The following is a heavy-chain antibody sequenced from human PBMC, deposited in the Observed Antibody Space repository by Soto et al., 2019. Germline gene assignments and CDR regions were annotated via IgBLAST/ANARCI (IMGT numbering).Heavy chain of an antibody. CDR1: GYSFTSYW. D-gene: IGHD3-22*01. CDR3: ARHGYYDSSGKLWGPDAFDI. CDR2: IDPSDSYT. Sequence: GESLKISCKGSGYSFTSYWISWVRQMPGKGLEWMGRIDPSDSYTNYSPSFQGHVTISADKSISTAYLQWSSLKASDTAMYYCARHGYYDSSGKLWGPDAFDIWGQGTMFTVSS. V-gene: IGHV5-10-1*01. J-gene: IGHJ3*02.